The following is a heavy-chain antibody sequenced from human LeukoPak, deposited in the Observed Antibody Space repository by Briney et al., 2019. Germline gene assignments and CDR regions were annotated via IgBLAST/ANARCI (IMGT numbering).Heavy chain of an antibody. CDR1: GFTFSSYG. D-gene: IGHD1-26*01. CDR2: ISGSAGST. V-gene: IGHV3-23*01. Sequence: GETLRLSCAASGFTFSSYGMSWARQAPGKGLEWVSAISGSAGSTYYADSVKGRFTISRDNSKNTLYLQMNSLRAEDTAIYYCAKEKAPIVGATPDYWGQGTLVTVSS. J-gene: IGHJ4*02. CDR3: AKEKAPIVGATPDY.